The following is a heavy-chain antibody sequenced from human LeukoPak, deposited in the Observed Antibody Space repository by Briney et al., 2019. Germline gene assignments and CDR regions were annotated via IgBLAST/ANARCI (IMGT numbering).Heavy chain of an antibody. J-gene: IGHJ4*02. D-gene: IGHD6-6*01. V-gene: IGHV5-10-1*01. CDR3: ARHLGWQLADFDY. Sequence: GESLKISCKGSGYSFTSYWISWVRQMPGKGLEWMGRIDPSDSYTNYSPSFQGHVTISADKSISTAYLQRSSLKASDTAMYYCARHLGWQLADFDYWGQGTLVTVSS. CDR2: IDPSDSYT. CDR1: GYSFTSYW.